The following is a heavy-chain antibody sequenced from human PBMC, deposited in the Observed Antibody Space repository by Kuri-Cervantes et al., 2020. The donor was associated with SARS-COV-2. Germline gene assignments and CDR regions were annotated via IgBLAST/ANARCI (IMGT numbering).Heavy chain of an antibody. V-gene: IGHV3-30-3*01. D-gene: IGHD2-15*01. CDR1: GFTFGSYA. CDR2: ISYDGSNK. CDR3: AREMRMGVAVREVGMDV. Sequence: GGSLRLSCAASGFTFGSYAMHWVRQAPGKGLEWVAVISYDGSNKYYADSVKGRFTISRDNSKNTLYLQMNSLRAEDTAVYYCAREMRMGVAVREVGMDVWVQGTTVTVSS. J-gene: IGHJ6*02.